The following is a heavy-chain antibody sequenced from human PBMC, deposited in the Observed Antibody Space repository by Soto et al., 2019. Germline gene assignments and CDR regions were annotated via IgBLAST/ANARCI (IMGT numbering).Heavy chain of an antibody. V-gene: IGHV3-23*01. CDR2: ISGSGGST. CDR3: AKVGGVGSSWYGTYFDY. D-gene: IGHD6-13*01. CDR1: GFTFSSYA. J-gene: IGHJ4*02. Sequence: GGSLRLSCAASGFTFSSYAMSWVCQVPGKGLEWVSAISGSGGSTYYADSVKGRFTISRDNSKNTLYLQMNSLRAEDTAVYYCAKVGGVGSSWYGTYFDYWGQGTLVTVSS.